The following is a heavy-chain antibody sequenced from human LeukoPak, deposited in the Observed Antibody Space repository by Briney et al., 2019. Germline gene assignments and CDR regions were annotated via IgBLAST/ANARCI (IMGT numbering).Heavy chain of an antibody. CDR2: ISSSGRTT. CDR1: GFAFSSYE. J-gene: IGHJ6*03. CDR3: ARYSEVYYYVDV. Sequence: GGSLRLSCAASGFAFSSYEMSWVRQAPGKGLEWVSYISSSGRTTYYADSVKGRFIISRDDAKKSMYLQMNSLRVEDTAVYFCARYSEVYYYVDVWGTGTTVTVSS. V-gene: IGHV3-48*03. D-gene: IGHD2-21*01.